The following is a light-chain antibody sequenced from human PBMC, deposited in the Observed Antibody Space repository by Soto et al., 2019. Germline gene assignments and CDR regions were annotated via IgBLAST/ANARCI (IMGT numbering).Light chain of an antibody. J-gene: IGLJ2*01. CDR1: SSDVGGYNY. V-gene: IGLV2-14*01. Sequence: QSALTQPASVSGSPGQSITISCTGTSSDVGGYNYVSWYQQHPGKAPKLMMYDVSNRPSGVSNLFSGSKSGNTASLTISGLQAEDEADYYCSSYTSSSTLYVVFGGGTQLTVL. CDR3: SSYTSSSTLYVV. CDR2: DVS.